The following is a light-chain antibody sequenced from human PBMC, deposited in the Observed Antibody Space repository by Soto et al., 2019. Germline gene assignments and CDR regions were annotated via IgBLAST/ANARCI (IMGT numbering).Light chain of an antibody. CDR3: QQYGSSPRT. J-gene: IGKJ1*01. V-gene: IGKV1-5*01. CDR1: QSIDSW. CDR2: DAS. Sequence: DIQMTQSPSTLSASVGDRVTITCRASQSIDSWLAWYQQKPGKAPKLLIYDASSLESGVPSRFGGSGSGTDFTLTITTLEPEDFAVYYCQQYGSSPRTFGLGTKVDIK.